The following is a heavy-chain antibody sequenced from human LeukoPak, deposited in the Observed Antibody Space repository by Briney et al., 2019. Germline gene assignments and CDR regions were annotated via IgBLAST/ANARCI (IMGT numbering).Heavy chain of an antibody. CDR2: ISGSGDST. CDR1: GFTFKKYA. Sequence: GGSLRLSCAASGFTFKKYAMNWVRQVPGKGLEWVSGISGSGDSTYYADSVKGRFTISRDSSKNTLYLQMNSLRAEDTAVYYCAKRGAEYSSSPGIWYFDYWGQGTLVTVSS. V-gene: IGHV3-23*01. J-gene: IGHJ4*02. CDR3: AKRGAEYSSSPGIWYFDY. D-gene: IGHD6-6*01.